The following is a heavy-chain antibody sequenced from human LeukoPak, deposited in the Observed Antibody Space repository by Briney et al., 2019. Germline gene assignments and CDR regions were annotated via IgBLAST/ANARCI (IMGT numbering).Heavy chain of an antibody. Sequence: SETLSLTCAVYGGSFSGYYWSWIRQPPGKGLEWIGEINHSGSINYNPSLKSRVTISVDTSKNQFSLKLSSVTAADTAVYYCARGGIIQLWLESRYYFDYWGQGTLVTVSS. D-gene: IGHD5-18*01. V-gene: IGHV4-34*01. CDR3: ARGGIIQLWLESRYYFDY. J-gene: IGHJ4*02. CDR1: GGSFSGYY. CDR2: INHSGSI.